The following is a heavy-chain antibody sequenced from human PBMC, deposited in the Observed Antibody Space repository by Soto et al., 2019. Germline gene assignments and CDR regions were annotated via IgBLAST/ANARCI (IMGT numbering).Heavy chain of an antibody. CDR2: IYYSGST. Sequence: SETLSLTCTVSGGSISSGGYYWSWIRQHPGKGLEWIGYIYYSGSTYYNPSLKSRVTISVDTSKNQFSLKLSSVTAADTAVYYCARGQKMATVGGNWFDPWGQGTLVTVSS. CDR3: ARGQKMATVGGNWFDP. CDR1: GGSISSGGYY. J-gene: IGHJ5*02. D-gene: IGHD1-26*01. V-gene: IGHV4-31*03.